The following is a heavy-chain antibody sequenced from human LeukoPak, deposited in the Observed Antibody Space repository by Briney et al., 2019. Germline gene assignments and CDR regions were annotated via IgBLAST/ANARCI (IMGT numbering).Heavy chain of an antibody. D-gene: IGHD1-26*01. J-gene: IGHJ6*03. V-gene: IGHV3-30*02. CDR2: IRSDGSSK. CDR3: ARDPYSGGYGDYYYYYMDL. Sequence: GGSLRLSCAASGFTFRRYGMTWVRQAPGKGLEWMAFIRSDGSSKYYADSVKGRFTISRDNAKNSLYLQMNSLRAEDTAVYYCARDPYSGGYGDYYYYYMDLWGQGTTVTISS. CDR1: GFTFRRYG.